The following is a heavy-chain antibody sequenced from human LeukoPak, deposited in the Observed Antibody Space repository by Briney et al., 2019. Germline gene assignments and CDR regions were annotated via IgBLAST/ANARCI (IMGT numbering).Heavy chain of an antibody. CDR3: AKQRYCSSTSCYDAFDI. D-gene: IGHD2-2*01. J-gene: IGHJ3*02. V-gene: IGHV3-30*18. CDR1: GFTLSSYG. CDR2: ISYDGSNK. Sequence: GRSLRLSCAASGFTLSSYGMHWVRQAPGKGLEWVAVISYDGSNKYYADSVKGRFTISRDNSKNTLYLQMNSLRAEDTAVYYCAKQRYCSSTSCYDAFDIWGQGTMVTVSS.